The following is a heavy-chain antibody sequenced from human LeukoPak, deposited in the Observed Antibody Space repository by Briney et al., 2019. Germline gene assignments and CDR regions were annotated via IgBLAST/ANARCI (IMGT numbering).Heavy chain of an antibody. J-gene: IGHJ4*02. CDR3: ARARYGSGGYLFDF. V-gene: IGHV3-7*04. CDR2: IKQDGSDI. CDR1: GFNFNSYW. D-gene: IGHD3-10*01. Sequence: GGSLRLSCAASGFNFNSYWMSWVRQAPGKGLECVANIKQDGSDIYFVESVKGRFTISRDNAKNSLYLQMNSLRGEDTAVYYCARARYGSGGYLFDFWGQGTLVTVSS.